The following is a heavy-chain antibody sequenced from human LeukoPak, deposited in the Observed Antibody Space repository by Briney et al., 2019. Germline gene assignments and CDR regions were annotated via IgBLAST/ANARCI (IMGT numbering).Heavy chain of an antibody. J-gene: IGHJ6*02. CDR1: GFTFSSYW. V-gene: IGHV3-21*05. CDR2: ISISSSYT. D-gene: IGHD6-6*01. CDR3: ARDPVEYSSSNNYYYYGMDV. Sequence: GGSLRLSCAASGFTFSSYWVSWVRQAPGKGLEWVSYISISSSYTNYADSVKGRFTISRDNAKNSLYLQMNSLRAEDTAVYYCARDPVEYSSSNNYYYYGMDVCGQGNTVTVSS.